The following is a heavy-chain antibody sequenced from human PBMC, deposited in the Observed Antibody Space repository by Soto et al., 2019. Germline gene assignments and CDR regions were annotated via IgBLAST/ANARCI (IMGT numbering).Heavy chain of an antibody. J-gene: IGHJ6*03. V-gene: IGHV3-33*01. CDR1: GFTFSSCG. CDR3: ARDWGYGSGSYYIPYYYYYYYMDV. D-gene: IGHD3-10*01. Sequence: GGSLRLSCAASGFTFSSCGMHWVRQAPGKGLEWVAVIWYDGSNKYYADSVKGRFTISRENSKNTLYLQMNSLRAEDTAVYYCARDWGYGSGSYYIPYYYYYYYMDVWGKGTTVTVSS. CDR2: IWYDGSNK.